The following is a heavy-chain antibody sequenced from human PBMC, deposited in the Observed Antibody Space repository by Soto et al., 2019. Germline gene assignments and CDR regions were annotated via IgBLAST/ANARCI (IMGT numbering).Heavy chain of an antibody. CDR1: GYTFTSYG. CDR2: ISAYNGNT. CDR3: ARERAEQLGYAEGYGMDV. J-gene: IGHJ6*02. Sequence: ASVKVSCKASGYTFTSYGISWVRQAPGQGLEWMGWISAYNGNTNYAQKLQGRVTMTTDTSTSTAYMELGSLRSDDTAVYYCARERAEQLGYAEGYGMDVWGQGTTVNVSS. D-gene: IGHD6-6*01. V-gene: IGHV1-18*01.